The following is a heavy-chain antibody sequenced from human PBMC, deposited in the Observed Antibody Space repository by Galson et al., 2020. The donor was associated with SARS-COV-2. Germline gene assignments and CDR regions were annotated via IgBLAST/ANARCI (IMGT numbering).Heavy chain of an antibody. CDR3: ARDPTYYDFWGGYKTDSYYYMDV. CDR2: LSSDGSNK. V-gene: IGHV3-30-3*01. D-gene: IGHD3-3*01. Sequence: GESLKISCAASGFPFSSYAMHWVRQSPGKGLEWVGVLSSDGSNKVYADSVKGRIIISRDNSKNTVYVQVNSLRPEDTAAYYCARDPTYYDFWGGYKTDSYYYMDVWGNGTTVTVSS. CDR1: GFPFSSYA. J-gene: IGHJ6*03.